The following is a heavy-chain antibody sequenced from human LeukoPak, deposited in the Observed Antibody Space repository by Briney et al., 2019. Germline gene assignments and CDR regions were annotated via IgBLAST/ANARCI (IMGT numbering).Heavy chain of an antibody. V-gene: IGHV4-4*02. CDR3: ARDASLQTGAFDV. J-gene: IGHJ3*01. Sequence: PSETLSLTCIVSGGSISRSDWWSWVRQSPGKGLEWIGEIFHSGSTKYNPSLKSRVTISVDKSKNQFSLNLTSVTAADTAMYYCARDASLQTGAFDVWGQGTMVTVSS. CDR2: IFHSGST. CDR1: GGSISRSDW. D-gene: IGHD5-24*01.